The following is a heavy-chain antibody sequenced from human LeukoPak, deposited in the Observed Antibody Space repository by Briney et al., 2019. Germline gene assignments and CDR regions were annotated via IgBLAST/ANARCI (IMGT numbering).Heavy chain of an antibody. V-gene: IGHV3-23*01. CDR1: GFTFSSYA. Sequence: GGSLRLSCAASGFTFSSYAMSWVRQAPGKGLEWVSAISGSGGSTYYAASVKGRFTISRDNSKNTLYLQMNSLRAEDTAVYYCAKDLYYYDSSGNDYWGQGTLVTVSS. CDR2: ISGSGGST. D-gene: IGHD3-22*01. J-gene: IGHJ4*02. CDR3: AKDLYYYDSSGNDY.